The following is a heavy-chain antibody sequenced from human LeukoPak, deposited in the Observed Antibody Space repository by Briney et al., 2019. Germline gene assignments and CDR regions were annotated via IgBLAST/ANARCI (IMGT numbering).Heavy chain of an antibody. V-gene: IGHV3-21*01. D-gene: IGHD3-22*01. J-gene: IGHJ3*02. Sequence: GGSLRLSCAASGFTFSSHSMTWVRQAPGKGLEWVSSISSSSSYIYYAGSVKGRFTISRDNAKNSLYLQMNSLRAEDTAVYYCARDRHYYDSSGYYQVAAFDIWGQGTMVTVSS. CDR2: ISSSSSYI. CDR1: GFTFSSHS. CDR3: ARDRHYYDSSGYYQVAAFDI.